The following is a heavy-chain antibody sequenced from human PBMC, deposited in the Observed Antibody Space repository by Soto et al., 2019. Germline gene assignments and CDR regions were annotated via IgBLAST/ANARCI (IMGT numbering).Heavy chain of an antibody. J-gene: IGHJ4*02. D-gene: IGHD4-4*01. Sequence: GSLRLSCTASGFTISSYGMHWVSQEPGKGLVWVSRINSDGSTTTYADSVKGRFTISRDTSASTAYMELSSLRSEDTAVYYCARENIRLQYFFDYWGQGTLVTVSS. V-gene: IGHV3-74*01. CDR2: INSDGSTT. CDR1: GFTISSYG. CDR3: ARENIRLQYFFDY.